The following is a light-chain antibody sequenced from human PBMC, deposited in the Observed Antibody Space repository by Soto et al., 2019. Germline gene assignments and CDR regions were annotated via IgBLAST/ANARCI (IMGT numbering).Light chain of an antibody. CDR2: KAS. CDR3: QQYEAYPLT. Sequence: DIQLTQSPSTLSASVGDRATITCRASQSISSWLAWYQQKPGKAPKLLVYKASSLESGSPSRFSGSGSGTEFTLTISTLQPDDFATYYCQQYEAYPLTFGGGTKVEI. J-gene: IGKJ4*01. V-gene: IGKV1-5*03. CDR1: QSISSW.